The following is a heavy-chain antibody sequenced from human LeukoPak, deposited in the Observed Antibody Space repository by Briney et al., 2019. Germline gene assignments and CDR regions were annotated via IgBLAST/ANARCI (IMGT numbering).Heavy chain of an antibody. CDR2: IYYSGST. J-gene: IGHJ2*01. CDR3: ARDYGDYDWYFDL. Sequence: SETLSLTCTVSGDSISSNNWWNWIRQPPGKGLEWIGYIYYSGSTYYNPSLKSRVTISVDTSKNQFSLKLSSVTAADTAVYYCARDYGDYDWYFDLWGRGTLVTVSS. D-gene: IGHD4-17*01. V-gene: IGHV4-30-4*01. CDR1: GDSISSNNW.